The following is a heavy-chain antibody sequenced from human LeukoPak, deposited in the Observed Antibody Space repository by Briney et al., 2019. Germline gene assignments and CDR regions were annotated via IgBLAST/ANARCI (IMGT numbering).Heavy chain of an antibody. J-gene: IGHJ4*02. CDR3: ARDPTHYYDGRGLGGVDY. CDR1: GYIFTSYG. CDR2: ISAYTGNT. V-gene: IGHV1-18*01. D-gene: IGHD3-22*01. Sequence: ASVKVSCKTSGYIFTSYGVTWVRQAPGQGLEWMGWISAYTGNTKYAQKLQGRVTMTTDTSTSTAYMELRSLRSDDTAVYYCARDPTHYYDGRGLGGVDYWGQGTLVTVS.